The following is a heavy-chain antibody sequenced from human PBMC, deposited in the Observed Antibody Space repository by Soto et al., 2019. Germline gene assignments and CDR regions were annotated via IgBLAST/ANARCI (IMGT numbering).Heavy chain of an antibody. V-gene: IGHV3-23*01. D-gene: IGHD3-16*01. CDR3: ANFYDAHFDY. Sequence: GESLKISCAASGFTFSSYAMSWVRQAPGKGLEWVSAISGSGGSTYYADSVKGRFTISRDNSKNTLYLQMNSLRAEDTAVYYCANFYDAHFDYWGQGTLVTVSS. J-gene: IGHJ4*02. CDR1: GFTFSSYA. CDR2: ISGSGGST.